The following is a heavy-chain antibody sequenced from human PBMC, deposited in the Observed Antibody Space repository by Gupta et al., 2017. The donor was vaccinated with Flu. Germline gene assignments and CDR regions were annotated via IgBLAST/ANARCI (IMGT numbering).Heavy chain of an antibody. CDR2: ISGSGGST. Sequence: EVQLLESGGGLVQPGGSLRLSCAASGFTFSSYAMSWVRQAPGKGLEWVSAISGSGGSTYYADSVKGRFTISRDNSKNTLYLQMNSLRAEDTAVYYCAKGALSHGNDSSGYSWYFDYWGQGTLVTVSS. V-gene: IGHV3-23*01. J-gene: IGHJ4*02. CDR1: GFTFSSYA. CDR3: AKGALSHGNDSSGYSWYFDY. D-gene: IGHD3-22*01.